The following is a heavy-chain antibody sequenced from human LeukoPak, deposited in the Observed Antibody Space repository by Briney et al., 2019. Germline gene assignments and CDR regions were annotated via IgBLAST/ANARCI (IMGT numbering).Heavy chain of an antibody. CDR3: ARVEVVAAGPLYYMDV. CDR1: GYTFIGYY. V-gene: IGHV1-2*02. CDR2: INPNSGGT. J-gene: IGHJ6*03. Sequence: GASVKVSCKASGYTFIGYYMHWVRQAPGQGLEWMGWINPNSGGTNYAQKFQGRVTMTRDTSISTAYMELSRLRSDDTAVYYCARVEVVAAGPLYYMDVWGKGTTVTVSS. D-gene: IGHD2-15*01.